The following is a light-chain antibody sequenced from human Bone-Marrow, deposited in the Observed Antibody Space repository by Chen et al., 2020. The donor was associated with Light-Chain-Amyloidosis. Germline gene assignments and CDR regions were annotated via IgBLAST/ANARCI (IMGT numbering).Light chain of an antibody. CDR3: SSYTITNPLV. J-gene: IGLJ1*01. CDR2: EVT. CDR1: SSDVGGDNH. Sequence: QSVLPPPASVSGSPGQPITISSTGTSSDVGGDNHVSWYQQHPDKAPKLMIYEVTNRPSWVPERFSGSKSDNTASLTISGLQTEDEADYFCSSYTITNPLVFGSGTRVTVL. V-gene: IGLV2-14*01.